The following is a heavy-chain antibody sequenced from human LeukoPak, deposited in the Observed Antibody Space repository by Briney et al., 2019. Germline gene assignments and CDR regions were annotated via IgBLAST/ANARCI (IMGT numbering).Heavy chain of an antibody. CDR2: INHSGST. J-gene: IGHJ4*02. CDR3: ASGDNDPLFDY. D-gene: IGHD1-1*01. V-gene: IGHV4-34*01. Sequence: SETLSLTGAVYGGSFSGYYWSWIRQPPGRGLEWIGEINHSGSTNYNPSLKSRVTISVDTSKNQFSLKLSSVTAADTAVYYCASGDNDPLFDYWGQGTLVTVSS. CDR1: GGSFSGYY.